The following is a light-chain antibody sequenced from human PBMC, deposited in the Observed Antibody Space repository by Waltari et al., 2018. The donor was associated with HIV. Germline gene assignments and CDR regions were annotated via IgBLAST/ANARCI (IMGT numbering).Light chain of an antibody. CDR3: EQYYSLPPN. V-gene: IGKV4-1*01. Sequence: DIVMTPSPGSLAVSLGETVTINCNSSRTVFFHSDNPNHLAWYQKKPGQDPRVLTSWTSTRAAPGPSSNPALGVPDGFRGSGSATNYSRTNGGLQDDDVEIYDGEQYYSLPPNFGGGTRLERK. CDR2: WTS. J-gene: IGKJ4*01. CDR1: RTVFFHSDNPNH.